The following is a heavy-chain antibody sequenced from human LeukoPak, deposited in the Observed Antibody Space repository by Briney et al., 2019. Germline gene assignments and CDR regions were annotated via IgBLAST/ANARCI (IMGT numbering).Heavy chain of an antibody. CDR2: IWYDASNK. Sequence: PGGSLRLSCAASGFTFSSFGMHWVRQAPGKGLEWVAVIWYDASNKYYADSVKGRFTISRDNSKNTLYLQMNSLRDDDTAVYYCARTGPFGDVYYFDHWGQGVLVTVSS. CDR1: GFTFSSFG. CDR3: ARTGPFGDVYYFDH. D-gene: IGHD4-17*01. V-gene: IGHV3-33*01. J-gene: IGHJ4*02.